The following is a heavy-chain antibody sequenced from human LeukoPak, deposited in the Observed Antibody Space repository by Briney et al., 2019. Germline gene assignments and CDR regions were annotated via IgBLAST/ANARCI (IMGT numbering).Heavy chain of an antibody. CDR3: AVSAAALFDP. D-gene: IGHD6-6*01. CDR2: IYYTGST. Sequence: PSETLSLTCSVSGASVSNTAYYWGWLRQPPGKGLEWIGTIYYTGSTNYNPSLKSRLTMSVDTSKNQFSLRLSSVTAADTAVYYCAVSAAALFDPWGQGTLVTVSS. J-gene: IGHJ5*02. CDR1: GASVSNTAYY. V-gene: IGHV4-39*07.